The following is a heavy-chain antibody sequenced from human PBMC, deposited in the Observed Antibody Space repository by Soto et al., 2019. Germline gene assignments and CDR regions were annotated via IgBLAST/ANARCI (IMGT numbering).Heavy chain of an antibody. Sequence: SETLSLTCAVYGGSFSGYYWSWIRQPPGKGLEWIGEINHSGGTNYNPSPKSRVTISVDTSKNQFSLKLSSVTAADTAVYYCARVGIRCSGGSCYRRYNWFDPWGQGTLVTVSS. CDR3: ARVGIRCSGGSCYRRYNWFDP. D-gene: IGHD2-15*01. J-gene: IGHJ5*02. CDR2: INHSGGT. CDR1: GGSFSGYY. V-gene: IGHV4-34*01.